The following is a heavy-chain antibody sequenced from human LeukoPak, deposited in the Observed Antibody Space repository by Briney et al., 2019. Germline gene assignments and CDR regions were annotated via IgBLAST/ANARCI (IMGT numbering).Heavy chain of an antibody. Sequence: GGSLRLSCAASGFTFSSYSMNWVRQAPGKGLEWVSSISSSSSYIYYADSVKGRFTISRDNAKNSLYLQMNSLRAEDTAVYYCARDPYTEWFEELWGQGTLVTVSS. V-gene: IGHV3-21*01. CDR2: ISSSSSYI. J-gene: IGHJ4*02. CDR1: GFTFSSYS. D-gene: IGHD3-10*01. CDR3: ARDPYTEWFEEL.